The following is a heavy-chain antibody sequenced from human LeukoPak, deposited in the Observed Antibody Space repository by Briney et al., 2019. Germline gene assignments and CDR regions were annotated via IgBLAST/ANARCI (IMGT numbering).Heavy chain of an antibody. V-gene: IGHV4-34*01. Sequence: PSETLSLTCAVYGGSFSGYYWSWIRQPPGKGLEWIGSIYYSGSTYYNPSLKSRVTISVDTSKSQFSLKLSSVTAADTAVYYCARSISGSWYRFDCWGQGTLVTVSS. CDR2: IYYSGST. CDR3: ARSISGSWYRFDC. CDR1: GGSFSGYY. D-gene: IGHD6-13*01. J-gene: IGHJ4*02.